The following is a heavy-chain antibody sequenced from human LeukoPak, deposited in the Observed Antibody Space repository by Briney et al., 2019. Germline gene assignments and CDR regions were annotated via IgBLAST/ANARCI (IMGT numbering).Heavy chain of an antibody. D-gene: IGHD3-10*01. J-gene: IGHJ6*03. CDR3: ARDRVLNYYGSGSYDNYMDV. CDR2: IKQDGSEK. Sequence: GGSLRLSCAASGFTFSSYWMSWVRQAPGKGLEWVANIKQDGSEKYYVDSVKGRFTISRDNAKNSLYLQMNSLRAEDTAVYYCARDRVLNYYGSGSYDNYMDVWGKGTTVTVSS. V-gene: IGHV3-7*01. CDR1: GFTFSSYW.